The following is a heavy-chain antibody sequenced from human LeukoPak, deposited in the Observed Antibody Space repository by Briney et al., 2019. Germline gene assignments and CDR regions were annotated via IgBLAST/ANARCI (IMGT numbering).Heavy chain of an antibody. CDR2: IIPIFGTA. V-gene: IGHV1-69*13. Sequence: SVKVSCKASGGTFSSYAISWVRQAPGQGLEWMGGIIPIFGTANYAQKFQGRVTITADESTSTAYMELSSLRSEDTAVYYCPRGAPLKRIIMVRGDANVFDIWGQGTMVTVSS. CDR1: GGTFSSYA. D-gene: IGHD3-10*01. J-gene: IGHJ3*02. CDR3: PRGAPLKRIIMVRGDANVFDI.